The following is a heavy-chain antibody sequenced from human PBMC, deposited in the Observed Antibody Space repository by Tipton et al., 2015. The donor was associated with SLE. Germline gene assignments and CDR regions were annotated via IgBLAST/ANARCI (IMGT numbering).Heavy chain of an antibody. J-gene: IGHJ4*02. CDR1: GGSISRYY. V-gene: IGHV4-59*08. D-gene: IGHD6-13*01. CDR3: ARAAGRDGYTSSWTPFEY. Sequence: TLSLTCTVSGGSISRYYWSWIRQSPEKGLEWIGYIYYSGSTKYNPSLESRVTISVDTSKNQFSLKLSSVTAADTAVYYCARAAGRDGYTSSWTPFEYWGQGTLVTVSS. CDR2: IYYSGST.